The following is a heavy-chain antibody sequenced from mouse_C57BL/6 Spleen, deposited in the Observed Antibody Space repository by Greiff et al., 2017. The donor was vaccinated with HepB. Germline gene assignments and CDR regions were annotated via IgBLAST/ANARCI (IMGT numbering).Heavy chain of an antibody. Sequence: VQLQESGAELVRPGASVTLSCKASGYTFTDYEMHWVKQTPVHGLEWIGAIDPETGGTAYNQKFKGKAILTADKSSSTAYMELRSLTSEDSAVYYCTRGGTTVVARGVMDYWGQGTSVTVSS. D-gene: IGHD1-1*01. J-gene: IGHJ4*01. CDR2: IDPETGGT. V-gene: IGHV1-15*01. CDR3: TRGGTTVVARGVMDY. CDR1: GYTFTDYE.